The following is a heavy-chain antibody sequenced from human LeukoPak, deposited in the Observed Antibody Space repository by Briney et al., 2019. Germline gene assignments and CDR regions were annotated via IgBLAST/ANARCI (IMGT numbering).Heavy chain of an antibody. Sequence: SETLSLTCTVSSGSISVYYWSWIRQPPGKGLEWIGYLYDTGITNYSPSLKSRVTISVDTSNNQISLKLTSVTAADTAIYFCAKEGMGSEATTADGAFDIWGQGTTVTVSS. CDR3: AKEGMGSEATTADGAFDI. CDR1: SGSISVYY. D-gene: IGHD1-26*01. CDR2: LYDTGIT. J-gene: IGHJ3*02. V-gene: IGHV4-4*08.